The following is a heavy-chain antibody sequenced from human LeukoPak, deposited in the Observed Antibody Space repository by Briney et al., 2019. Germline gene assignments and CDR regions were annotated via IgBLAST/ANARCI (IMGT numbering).Heavy chain of an antibody. CDR3: ARLTKVAGNYYYYGMDV. CDR1: GYSFTSYW. V-gene: IGHV5-51*01. Sequence: GESLKISCKGSGYSFTSYWIGWVRQMPGKGLEWMGIIYPGDSDTRYSPSFQGQVTISADKSISTAYLQWSSLKASDTAMYYCARLTKVAGNYYYYGMDVWGQGTTVTVSS. CDR2: IYPGDSDT. D-gene: IGHD6-19*01. J-gene: IGHJ6*02.